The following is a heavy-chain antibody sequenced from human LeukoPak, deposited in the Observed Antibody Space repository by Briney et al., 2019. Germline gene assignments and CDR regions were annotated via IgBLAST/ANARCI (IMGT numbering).Heavy chain of an antibody. V-gene: IGHV4-4*02. CDR2: IYHSGST. D-gene: IGHD3-10*01. CDR1: GFTFSNAW. Sequence: GSLRLSCAASGFTFSNAWMSWVRQAPGKGLEWIGEIYHSGSTNYNPSLKSRVTISVDKSKNQFSLKLSSVTAADTAVYYCVRRGSGSYPERWFDPWGQGTLVTVSS. CDR3: VRRGSGSYPERWFDP. J-gene: IGHJ5*02.